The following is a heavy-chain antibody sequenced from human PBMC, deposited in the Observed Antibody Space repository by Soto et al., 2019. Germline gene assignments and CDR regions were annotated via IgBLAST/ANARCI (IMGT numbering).Heavy chain of an antibody. V-gene: IGHV1-69*06. J-gene: IGHJ2*01. CDR1: GGTYSSYP. CDR2: FTPALGTA. D-gene: IGHD3-16*01. Sequence: QAQLVQSGAEMKQPGSSVTVSCKASGGTYSSYPINWVRQAPGQGLDWLGSFTPALGTANYPKKFQDRLTITADTAESTTYVELRSLSSEYTGLYYCARAGGEVYGWEGYWFLDLWGRGTLVTVSS. CDR3: ARAGGEVYGWEGYWFLDL.